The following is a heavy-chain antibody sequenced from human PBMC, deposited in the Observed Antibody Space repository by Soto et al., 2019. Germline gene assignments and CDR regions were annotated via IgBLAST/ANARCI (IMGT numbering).Heavy chain of an antibody. CDR3: ARGIGSWLDP. J-gene: IGHJ5*02. CDR1: GGTFSSYT. V-gene: IGHV1-69*02. Sequence: GASVKVSCKASGGTFSSYTISWVRQAPGQGLEWMGRIIPILGIANYAQKLQGRVTMTTDTSTSTVYMELSSLRSDDTAVYYCARGIGSWLDPWGQGTLVTVSS. CDR2: IIPILGIA. D-gene: IGHD1-26*01.